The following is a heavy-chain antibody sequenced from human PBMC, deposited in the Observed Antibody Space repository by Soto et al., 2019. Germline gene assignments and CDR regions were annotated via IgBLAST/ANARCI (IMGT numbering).Heavy chain of an antibody. J-gene: IGHJ5*02. D-gene: IGHD1-26*01. CDR2: ISYDGSNK. V-gene: IGHV3-30-3*01. CDR3: ARGSDSGSSAFDP. Sequence: GGSLRLSCAASGFTFSSYAMHWVRQAPGKGLEWVAVISYDGSNKYYADSVKGRFTISRDNSKNTLYLQMNSLRAEDTAVYYCARGSDSGSSAFDPWGQGTLVTVSS. CDR1: GFTFSSYA.